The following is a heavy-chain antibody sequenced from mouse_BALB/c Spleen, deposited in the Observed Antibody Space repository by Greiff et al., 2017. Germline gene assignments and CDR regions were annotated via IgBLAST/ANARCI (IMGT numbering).Heavy chain of an antibody. CDR1: GYTFTSYT. D-gene: IGHD2-14*01. CDR2: INPSSGYT. V-gene: IGHV1-4*02. CDR3: ARHVRAWFAY. Sequence: VMLVESAAELARPGASVKMSCKASGYTFTSYTMHWVKQRPGQGLEWIGYINPSSGYTEYNQKFKDKTTLTADKSSSTAYMQLSSLTSEDSAVYYCARHVRAWFAYWGQGTLVTVSA. J-gene: IGHJ3*01.